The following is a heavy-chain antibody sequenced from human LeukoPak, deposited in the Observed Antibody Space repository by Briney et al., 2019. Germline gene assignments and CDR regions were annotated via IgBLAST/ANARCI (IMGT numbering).Heavy chain of an antibody. CDR2: IIPILGIA. CDR3: AGGAHYDILTGYYSGPQNFDY. Sequence: SVKVSCKASGGTFSSYAISWVRQAPGQGLEWMGRIIPILGIANYAQKFQGRVTITADKSTSTAYMELSSLRSEDTAVYYCAGGAHYDILTGYYSGPQNFDYWGQGTLVTVSS. J-gene: IGHJ4*02. CDR1: GGTFSSYA. V-gene: IGHV1-69*04. D-gene: IGHD3-9*01.